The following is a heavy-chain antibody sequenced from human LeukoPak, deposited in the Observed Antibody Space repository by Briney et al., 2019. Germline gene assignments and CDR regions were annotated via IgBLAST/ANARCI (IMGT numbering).Heavy chain of an antibody. Sequence: SETLSLTCTVSGGSMSSYYWSWIRQPPGKGLEWIGYIYYSGTTNYNPSLKSRVTISVDTSKNQFSQKLRSVTAADTAVYYCARGVYIAAAQYGYWGQGTLVTVSS. V-gene: IGHV4-59*01. CDR3: ARGVYIAAAQYGY. CDR1: GGSMSSYY. CDR2: IYYSGTT. D-gene: IGHD6-13*01. J-gene: IGHJ4*02.